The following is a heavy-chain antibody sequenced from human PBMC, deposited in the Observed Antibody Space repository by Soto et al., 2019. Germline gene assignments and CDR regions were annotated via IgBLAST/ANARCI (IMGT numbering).Heavy chain of an antibody. CDR2: IIPIFGTA. Sequence: GASVKVSCKASGGTFSSYAISWVRQAPGQGLEWMGGIIPIFGTANYAQKFQGRGTITADESTSTAYMEMSSLRSKDTAVYYCARDSSRGSSTGYYFDYWGQGTLVTVSS. CDR1: GGTFSSYA. D-gene: IGHD6-19*01. J-gene: IGHJ4*02. V-gene: IGHV1-69*13. CDR3: ARDSSRGSSTGYYFDY.